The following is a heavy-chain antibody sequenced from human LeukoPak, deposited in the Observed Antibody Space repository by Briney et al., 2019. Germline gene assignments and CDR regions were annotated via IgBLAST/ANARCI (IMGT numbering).Heavy chain of an antibody. CDR3: ARSYCSSTSCPKDYYYYYMDV. J-gene: IGHJ6*03. V-gene: IGHV3-53*01. CDR2: IYSGGST. Sequence: GGSLRLSCAASGFTVSSNYMSWVRQAPGKGLEWVSVIYSGGSTYYADSVKGRFTISRDNAKNSLHLQMNSLRAEDTALYHCARSYCSSTSCPKDYYYYYMDVWGKGTTVTVSS. D-gene: IGHD2-2*01. CDR1: GFTVSSNY.